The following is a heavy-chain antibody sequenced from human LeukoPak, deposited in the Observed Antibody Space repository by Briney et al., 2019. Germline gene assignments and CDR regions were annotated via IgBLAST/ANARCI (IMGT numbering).Heavy chain of an antibody. D-gene: IGHD3-10*01. CDR3: AKSARAPHYYYYGMDV. CDR1: GFTFSSYA. V-gene: IGHV3-23*01. CDR2: ISGSGGST. Sequence: PGGSLRLSCAASGFTFSSYAMSWVRQAPGKGLEWVSAISGSGGSTYYADSVKGRFTISRDNSKNTLYLQMNSLRAEDTAVYYCAKSARAPHYYYYGMDVWGQGTTVTVSS. J-gene: IGHJ6*02.